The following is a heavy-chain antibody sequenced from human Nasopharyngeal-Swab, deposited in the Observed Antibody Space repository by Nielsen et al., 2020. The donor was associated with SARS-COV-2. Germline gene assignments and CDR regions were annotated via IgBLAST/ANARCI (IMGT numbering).Heavy chain of an antibody. J-gene: IGHJ3*02. V-gene: IGHV1-69*02. Sequence: WVRQAPGQGLEWMGRIIPILGMANYAQKFQGRVTITADKSASTAYTELSSLRSEDTAVYYCARGWERWLRSPGNAFDIWGQGTMVTVSS. CDR3: ARGWERWLRSPGNAFDI. CDR2: IIPILGMA. D-gene: IGHD5-24*01.